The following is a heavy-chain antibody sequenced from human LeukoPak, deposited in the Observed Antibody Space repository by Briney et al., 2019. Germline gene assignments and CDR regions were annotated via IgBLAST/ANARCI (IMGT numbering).Heavy chain of an antibody. CDR1: GFTFSSYW. CDR2: IKQDGSEK. J-gene: IGHJ4*02. CDR3: ARRYYSCSWNNFDY. D-gene: IGHD6-13*01. Sequence: PGGSLRLSCAASGFTFSSYWMSWVRQAPGKGLEWVANIKQDGSEKYYVDSVKGRFTISRDNAKNSLHLQMNSLRAEDTAVYYCARRYYSCSWNNFDYWGQGTLVTVSS. V-gene: IGHV3-7*01.